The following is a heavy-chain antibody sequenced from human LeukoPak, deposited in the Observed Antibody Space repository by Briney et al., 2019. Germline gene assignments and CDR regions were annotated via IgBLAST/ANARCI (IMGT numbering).Heavy chain of an antibody. CDR2: MSYDGDNK. CDR1: GFTFINFS. J-gene: IGHJ6*03. D-gene: IGHD3-10*01. Sequence: PGGSLRLSCAASGFTFINFSMHWVRQAPGKGLEWVAVMSYDGDNKYYADSVNDRFTISRDNSKNTLYLQMNSLRADDTAVYYCVREVRFGELFSNYYYYYYMDVWGKGTTVSVSS. CDR3: VREVRFGELFSNYYYYYYMDV. V-gene: IGHV3-30*01.